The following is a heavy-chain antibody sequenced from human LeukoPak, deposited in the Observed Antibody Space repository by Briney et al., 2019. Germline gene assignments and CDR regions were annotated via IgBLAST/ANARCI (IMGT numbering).Heavy chain of an antibody. CDR2: ISGSGGST. Sequence: GGSLRLSCAASGFTFSSYAMSWVRQAPGKGLEWVSAISGSGGSTYYADSVKGRFTISRDNSKNTLYLQMNSLRAEDTAVYYCAKDELYQGYWSGGSCYPFDYWGQGTLVTVSS. CDR3: AKDELYQGYWSGGSCYPFDY. CDR1: GFTFSSYA. V-gene: IGHV3-23*01. J-gene: IGHJ4*02. D-gene: IGHD2-15*01.